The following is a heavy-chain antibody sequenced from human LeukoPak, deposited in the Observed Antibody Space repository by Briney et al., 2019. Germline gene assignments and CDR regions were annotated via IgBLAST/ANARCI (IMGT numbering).Heavy chain of an antibody. J-gene: IGHJ4*02. V-gene: IGHV3-9*03. CDR3: AKDLSAVAATGGFDY. D-gene: IGHD6-19*01. CDR1: GFTFDDYA. CDR2: ISWNSGRI. Sequence: GGSLRLSCVASGFTFDDYAMHWVRQAPGKGLEWVSGISWNSGRIGYADSVKGRFTISRDNAKNSLYLQMNSLRAEDMALYYCAKDLSAVAATGGFDYWGQGTLVTVSS.